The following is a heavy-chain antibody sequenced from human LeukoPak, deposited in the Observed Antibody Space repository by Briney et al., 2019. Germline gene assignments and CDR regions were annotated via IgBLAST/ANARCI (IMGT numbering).Heavy chain of an antibody. CDR3: GRESRIVGTTSVWYYFDY. Sequence: SETLSLTCTVSGGSISSNYWCWIRQPPGKGLEYIGYVSYRGSTNYNPSLKSRVTVSADTSKNQFSLNLRSVTAADTAVYFCGRESRIVGTTSVWYYFDYWGQGTLVTVSS. CDR1: GGSISSNY. D-gene: IGHD1-26*01. J-gene: IGHJ4*02. V-gene: IGHV4-59*12. CDR2: VSYRGST.